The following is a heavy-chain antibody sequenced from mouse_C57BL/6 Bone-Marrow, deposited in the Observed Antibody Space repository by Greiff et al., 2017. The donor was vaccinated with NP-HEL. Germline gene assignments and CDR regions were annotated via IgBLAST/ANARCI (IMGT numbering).Heavy chain of an antibody. CDR2: IYPRSGNT. J-gene: IGHJ3*01. Sequence: QVQLKQSGAELARPGASVKLSCKASGYTFTSYGISWVKQRTGQGLEWIGEIYPRSGNTYYNEKFKGKATLTADKSSSTAYMELRSLTSEDSAVYFCASIYDWFAYWGQGTLVTVSA. CDR1: GYTFTSYG. D-gene: IGHD2-12*01. V-gene: IGHV1-81*01. CDR3: ASIYDWFAY.